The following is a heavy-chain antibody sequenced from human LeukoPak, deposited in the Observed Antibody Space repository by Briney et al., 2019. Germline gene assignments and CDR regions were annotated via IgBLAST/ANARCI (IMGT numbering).Heavy chain of an antibody. CDR1: GFTFSSYW. CDR2: IKEDGSEK. Sequence: GGSLRLSCAASGFTFSSYWMSWVRQAPGKGLEWVANIKEDGSEKYYVDSVMGRFTISRDNAKNSLYLQMNSLRAGDTALYHCARDQMAMPAWGQGPLVPVSS. CDR3: ARDQMAMPA. V-gene: IGHV3-7*01. J-gene: IGHJ5*02. D-gene: IGHD5-24*01.